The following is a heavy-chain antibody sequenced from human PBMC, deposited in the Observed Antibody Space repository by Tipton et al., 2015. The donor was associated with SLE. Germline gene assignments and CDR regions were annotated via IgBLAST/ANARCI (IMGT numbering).Heavy chain of an antibody. CDR2: MFNGGST. J-gene: IGHJ6*03. D-gene: IGHD6-13*01. CDR1: GGSISSDF. Sequence: TLSLTCSVSGGSISSDFWSWIRQPPGKGLQLIGYMFNGGSTNFNPSLKSRVTISVDTSKNQFSLRLSSVTAADTAVYYCARDHRAAAGTYYYYYMDVWGKGTTVTVSS. CDR3: ARDHRAAAGTYYYYYMDV. V-gene: IGHV4-59*01.